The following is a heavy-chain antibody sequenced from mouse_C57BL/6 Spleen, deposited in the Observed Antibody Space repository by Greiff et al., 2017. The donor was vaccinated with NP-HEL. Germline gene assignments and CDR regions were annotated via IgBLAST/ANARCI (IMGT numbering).Heavy chain of an antibody. CDR1: GYAFSSYW. Sequence: VKLQQSGAELVKPGASVKISCKASGYAFSSYWMNWVKQRPGKGLEWIGQIYPGDGDTNYNGKFKGKATLTADKSSSTAYMQLSSLTSEDSAVYFCAREGVLRLFDYWGQGTTLTVSS. V-gene: IGHV1-80*01. D-gene: IGHD1-1*01. J-gene: IGHJ2*01. CDR2: IYPGDGDT. CDR3: AREGVLRLFDY.